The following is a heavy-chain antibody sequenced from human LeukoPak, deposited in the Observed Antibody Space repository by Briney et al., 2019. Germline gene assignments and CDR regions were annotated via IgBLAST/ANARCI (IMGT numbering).Heavy chain of an antibody. CDR1: GGSISSSSYY. CDR2: IYYSGST. J-gene: IGHJ4*02. CDR3: ASQPVNYYSFDY. V-gene: IGHV4-39*01. Sequence: SETLSLTCTVSGGSISSSSYYWGWIRQPPGKGLEWIGSIYYSGSTYYNPSLKSRVTISVDTSKNQFSLKLSSVTAADTAVYYCASQPVNYYSFDYWGQGTLVTVSS. D-gene: IGHD3-10*01.